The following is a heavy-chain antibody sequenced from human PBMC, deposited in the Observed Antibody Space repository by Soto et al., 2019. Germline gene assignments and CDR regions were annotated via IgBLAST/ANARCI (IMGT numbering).Heavy chain of an antibody. CDR1: GGSISSYY. Sequence: PSETLSLTCTVSGGSISSYYWSWIRQPPGKGLEWIGYIYYSGSTNYNPSLKSRVTISVDTSKNQFSLKLSSVTAADTAVYYCAGGDYVGGHWFDPWGQGTLVTVSS. D-gene: IGHD4-17*01. CDR3: AGGDYVGGHWFDP. V-gene: IGHV4-59*01. J-gene: IGHJ5*02. CDR2: IYYSGST.